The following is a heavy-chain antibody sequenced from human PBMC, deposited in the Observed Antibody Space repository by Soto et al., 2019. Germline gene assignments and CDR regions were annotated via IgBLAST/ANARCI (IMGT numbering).Heavy chain of an antibody. J-gene: IGHJ5*02. CDR1: GYTFTSYY. D-gene: IGHD3-10*01. CDR2: INPSGGST. Sequence: GASVKVSCKASGYTFTSYYMDWARQAPGQGLEWMGIINPSGGSTSYEQKFQGRVTMTRDTSTSTVYMELSSLRSEDTAVYYCARVSQIYYGSGRYPSFDPWGQGTLVTVSS. V-gene: IGHV1-46*01. CDR3: ARVSQIYYGSGRYPSFDP.